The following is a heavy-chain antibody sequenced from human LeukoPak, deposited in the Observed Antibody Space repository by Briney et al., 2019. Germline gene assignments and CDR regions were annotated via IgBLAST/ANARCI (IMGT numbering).Heavy chain of an antibody. J-gene: IGHJ4*02. D-gene: IGHD2-15*01. Sequence: SETLSLTCTVSGGSISSSSYYWGWIRQPPGKGLEWIGSIYYSGSTYYNPSLKSRVTISVDTSKNQFSLKLSSVTAADTAAYYCARRVAAITIFDYWGQGTLVTVSS. CDR3: ARRVAAITIFDY. CDR1: GGSISSSSYY. V-gene: IGHV4-39*07. CDR2: IYYSGST.